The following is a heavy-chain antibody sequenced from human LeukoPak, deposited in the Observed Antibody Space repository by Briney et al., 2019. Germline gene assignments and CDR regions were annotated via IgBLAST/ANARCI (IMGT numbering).Heavy chain of an antibody. Sequence: SKTLSLTCTVSGGSISSYYWSWIRQPPGKGLEWIAYSYYSGSTNYNPSLKSRVTISVDTSKNQFSLKLSSVTAADTAVYYCARGYYDSSGYYYFDYWGQGTLVTVSS. CDR3: ARGYYDSSGYYYFDY. D-gene: IGHD3-22*01. V-gene: IGHV4-59*01. CDR1: GGSISSYY. J-gene: IGHJ4*02. CDR2: SYYSGST.